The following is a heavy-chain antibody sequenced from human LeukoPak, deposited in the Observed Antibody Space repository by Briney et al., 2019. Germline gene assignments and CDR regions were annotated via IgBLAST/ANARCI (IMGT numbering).Heavy chain of an antibody. Sequence: GGSLRLSCAASGFTFSGYAMHWVRQAPGKGLEWVAVISYDGSNKYYADSVKSRFTISRDNSKNTLYLQMNSLRAEDTAVYYCARGSYSGSFRGDYWGQGTLVTVSS. D-gene: IGHD1-26*01. J-gene: IGHJ4*02. CDR3: ARGSYSGSFRGDY. CDR2: ISYDGSNK. V-gene: IGHV3-30-3*01. CDR1: GFTFSGYA.